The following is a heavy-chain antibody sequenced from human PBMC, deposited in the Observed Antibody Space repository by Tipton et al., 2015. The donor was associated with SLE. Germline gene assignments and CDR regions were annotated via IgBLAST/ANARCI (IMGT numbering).Heavy chain of an antibody. D-gene: IGHD5/OR15-5a*01. CDR3: AGVSRDAFEI. V-gene: IGHV4-34*01. Sequence: TLSLTCTVSGGSISSAGYYWSWIRQPPGKGLEWIGEINHSGSTNYNPSLKSRVTISVDTSKNQFSLKLSSVTAADTAVYYCAGVSRDAFEIWGQGTMVTVSS. CDR2: INHSGST. J-gene: IGHJ3*02. CDR1: GGSISSAGYY.